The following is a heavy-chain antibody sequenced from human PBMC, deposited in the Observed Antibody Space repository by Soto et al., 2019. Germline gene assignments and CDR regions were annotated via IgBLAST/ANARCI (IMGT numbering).Heavy chain of an antibody. Sequence: EVQLVESGGGLVKPGGSLRLSCAASGFTFSSYSMNWVRQAPGKGLEWVSSISSGSSYIYYADSVKGRFTISRDNAKNSLYLQMNSLRAEDTAVYYCARGSSGWYGYWGQGTLVTVSS. J-gene: IGHJ4*02. CDR2: ISSGSSYI. V-gene: IGHV3-21*01. CDR3: ARGSSGWYGY. D-gene: IGHD6-19*01. CDR1: GFTFSSYS.